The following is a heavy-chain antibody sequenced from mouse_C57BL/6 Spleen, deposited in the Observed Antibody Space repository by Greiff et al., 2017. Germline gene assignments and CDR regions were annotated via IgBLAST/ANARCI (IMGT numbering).Heavy chain of an antibody. Sequence: DVKLVESGGGLVKPGGSLKLSCAASGFTFSSYAMSWVRQTPEKRLEWVATISDGGSYTYYPANVQGRFTISRDNAKNNLYLQMSHLKSEDTAMYYCASRGFYYYGSSYYFGYWGQGTTLTVSS. CDR3: ASRGFYYYGSSYYFGY. D-gene: IGHD1-1*01. V-gene: IGHV5-4*03. CDR1: GFTFSSYA. J-gene: IGHJ2*01. CDR2: ISDGGSYT.